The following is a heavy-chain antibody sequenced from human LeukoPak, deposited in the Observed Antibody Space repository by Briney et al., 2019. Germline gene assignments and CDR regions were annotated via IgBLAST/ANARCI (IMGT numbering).Heavy chain of an antibody. CDR2: INSDGSST. CDR3: ARERRLGFDY. V-gene: IGHV3-74*01. Sequence: GGSLTLSFPASGFTFISYWMHWVRPAPGRGRVWVTRINSDGSSTGYADSVKGRFPISRDDAKNTLYLQMNSLRAEDTAVYYCARERRLGFDYWAREPWSPSPQ. J-gene: IGHJ4*02. CDR1: GFTFISYW. D-gene: IGHD3-22*01.